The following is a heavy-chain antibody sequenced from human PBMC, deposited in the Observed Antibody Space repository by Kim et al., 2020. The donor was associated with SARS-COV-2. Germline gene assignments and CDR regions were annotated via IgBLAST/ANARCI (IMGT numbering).Heavy chain of an antibody. CDR2: ISYDGSNK. D-gene: IGHD6-13*01. Sequence: GRSLRLSCAASGFTFSSYGMHWVRQAPGKGLEWVAVISYDGSNKYYAGSVKGRFTISRDNSKDTLYLQMNSLRAEDTAVYYCARDRSSSWYYYYGMDVWGQGTTVTVSS. CDR1: GFTFSSYG. V-gene: IGHV3-30*03. J-gene: IGHJ6*02. CDR3: ARDRSSSWYYYYGMDV.